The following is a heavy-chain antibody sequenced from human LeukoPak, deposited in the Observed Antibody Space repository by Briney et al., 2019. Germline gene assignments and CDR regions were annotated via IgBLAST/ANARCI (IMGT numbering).Heavy chain of an antibody. Sequence: GGSLRLSCEGSAFIFSGHWMNWVRQTPGKGLEWVASIKEDGSERQYVDSVKGRFSISRDNTKGSLFLQLNSLRAEDTAVYYCARVPTSSEGWFDPWGQGTLVTVSS. V-gene: IGHV3-7*03. CDR3: ARVPTSSEGWFDP. J-gene: IGHJ5*02. D-gene: IGHD2-15*01. CDR1: AFIFSGHW. CDR2: IKEDGSER.